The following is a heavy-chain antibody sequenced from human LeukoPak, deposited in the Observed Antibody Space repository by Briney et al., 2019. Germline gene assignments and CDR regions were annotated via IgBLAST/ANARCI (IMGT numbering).Heavy chain of an antibody. D-gene: IGHD6-19*01. CDR3: ARQASSGWNNWFDP. Sequence: SETLSLNCTVSGGSITTANYWGWIRQPPGKGLEWIGSIHYGGNTYYNPSLKSRVTISVDTSKNQFSLKLSSVTAADTAVYYCARQASSGWNNWFDPWGQGTLVTVSS. CDR1: GGSITTANY. CDR2: IHYGGNT. J-gene: IGHJ5*02. V-gene: IGHV4-38-2*02.